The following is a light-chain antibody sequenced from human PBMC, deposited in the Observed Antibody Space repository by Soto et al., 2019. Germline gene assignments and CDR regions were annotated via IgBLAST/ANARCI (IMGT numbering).Light chain of an antibody. V-gene: IGLV2-14*03. Sequence: QSALTQPASVSGSPGQSITISCTGTSFKNVSWYQQHPGQAPKLLIYDVSYRPSGISHRFSGSESAYTASLTISGLQAEDEADYYCCSHAGSYNWVVFGGGTKLTVL. CDR2: DVS. CDR1: SFKN. J-gene: IGLJ3*02. CDR3: CSHAGSYNWVV.